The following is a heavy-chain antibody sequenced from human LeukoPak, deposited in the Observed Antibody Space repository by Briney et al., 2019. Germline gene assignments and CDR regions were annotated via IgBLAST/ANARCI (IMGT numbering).Heavy chain of an antibody. CDR3: ARDHLSGYDYRPYYFDY. V-gene: IGHV3-7*01. Sequence: GGSLRLSCAASGFTFSSYWMSWVRQAPGKGLEWVANIKQDGSEKYYVDSVKGRFTIYRDNAKNSLYLQMNSLRAEDTAVYYCARDHLSGYDYRPYYFDYWGQGTLVAVSS. CDR2: IKQDGSEK. J-gene: IGHJ4*02. CDR1: GFTFSSYW. D-gene: IGHD5-12*01.